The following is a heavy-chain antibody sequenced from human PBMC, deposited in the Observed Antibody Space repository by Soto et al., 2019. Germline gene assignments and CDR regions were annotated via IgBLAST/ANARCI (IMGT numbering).Heavy chain of an antibody. Sequence: PSETLSLTCAFYGWSFSGYYWSWIRQPPGKGLEWIGEINHSGSTNYNPSLKSRVTISVDTSKNQFSLKLSSVTAADTAVYYCARGRRNYDFWSGYFTPPFDPWGQGTLVTVSS. CDR3: ARGRRNYDFWSGYFTPPFDP. CDR1: GWSFSGYY. J-gene: IGHJ5*02. CDR2: INHSGST. D-gene: IGHD3-3*01. V-gene: IGHV4-34*01.